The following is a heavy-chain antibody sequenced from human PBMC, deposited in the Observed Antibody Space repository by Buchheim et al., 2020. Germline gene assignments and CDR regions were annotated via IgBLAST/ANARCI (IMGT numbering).Heavy chain of an antibody. Sequence: QVQLVESGGGVVQPGRSLRLSCAASGFTFSSYGMHWVRQAPGKGLEWVAVIWYDGSNKYYADSVKGRFTISRVNSKKTLYLQMNSLRAEDTAVYYCARDSRSRPLPYQDVWGQGTT. J-gene: IGHJ6*02. V-gene: IGHV3-33*01. CDR2: IWYDGSNK. D-gene: IGHD2-2*01. CDR1: GFTFSSYG. CDR3: ARDSRSRPLPYQDV.